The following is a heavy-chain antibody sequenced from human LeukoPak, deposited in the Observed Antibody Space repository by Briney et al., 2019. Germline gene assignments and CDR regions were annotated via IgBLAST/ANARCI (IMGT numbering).Heavy chain of an antibody. D-gene: IGHD3-3*01. J-gene: IGHJ5*02. Sequence: GGSLRLSCAASGFTFSSYWMHWVRQAPGKWLVWVSRINSDGSSTSYADSVKGRFTISRDNAKNTLYLQMNSLRAEDTAVYYCAKDWSGNYNWSDPWGQGTLVTVSS. CDR3: AKDWSGNYNWSDP. CDR1: GFTFSSYW. CDR2: INSDGSST. V-gene: IGHV3-74*01.